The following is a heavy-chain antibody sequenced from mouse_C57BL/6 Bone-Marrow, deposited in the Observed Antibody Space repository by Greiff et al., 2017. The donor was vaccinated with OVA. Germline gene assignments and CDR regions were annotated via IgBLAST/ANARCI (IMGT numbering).Heavy chain of an antibody. Sequence: EVQLQQSGPELVKPGASVKISCKASGYTFTDYYMNWVKQSHGKSLEWIGDINPNNGGTSYNQKFKGKATLTVDKSSSTAYMELRSLTSEDSAVYYCARWRYYGSRKDWYFDVWGTGTTVTVSS. CDR3: ARWRYYGSRKDWYFDV. CDR2: INPNNGGT. CDR1: GYTFTDYY. D-gene: IGHD1-1*01. V-gene: IGHV1-26*01. J-gene: IGHJ1*03.